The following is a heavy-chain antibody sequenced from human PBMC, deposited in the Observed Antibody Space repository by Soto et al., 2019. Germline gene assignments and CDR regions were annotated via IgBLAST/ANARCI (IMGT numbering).Heavy chain of an antibody. V-gene: IGHV1-2*04. Sequence: ASVKVSCKASGYTFTVYYMHWVRQAPGQGLEWMGWINPNSGGTNYAQKFQGWVTMTRDTSISTAYMELSRLRSDDTAVYYCARERQLVKTWFDPWGQGTLVTVSS. D-gene: IGHD6-6*01. CDR2: INPNSGGT. CDR1: GYTFTVYY. J-gene: IGHJ5*02. CDR3: ARERQLVKTWFDP.